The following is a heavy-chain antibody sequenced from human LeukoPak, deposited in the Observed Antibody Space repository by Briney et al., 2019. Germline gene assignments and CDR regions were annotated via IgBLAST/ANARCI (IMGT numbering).Heavy chain of an antibody. J-gene: IGHJ3*02. CDR2: INHSGST. CDR3: AREYSSSSVGAFDI. CDR1: GGSFSGCY. Sequence: SETLSLTCAVYGGSFSGCYWSWIRQPPGKGLEWIGEINHSGSTNYNPSLKSRVTISVDTSKNQFSLKLSSVTAADTAVYYCAREYSSSSVGAFDIWGQGTMVTVSS. V-gene: IGHV4-34*01. D-gene: IGHD6-6*01.